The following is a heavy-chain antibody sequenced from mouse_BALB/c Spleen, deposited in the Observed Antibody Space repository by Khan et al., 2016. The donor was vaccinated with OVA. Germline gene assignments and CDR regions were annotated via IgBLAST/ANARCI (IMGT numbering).Heavy chain of an antibody. CDR3: WLLQ. J-gene: IGHJ2*01. Sequence: EVQLQESGGGLVQPGGSMKLSCVASGFTFSNYCMYWVRQFPEKGLAWVAVFRLKSDDYVTHYAESVKGRFTFSRDASKRRFYMTMNDLSAEDDGMYYCWLLQWGKGTTLTVSS. V-gene: IGHV6-6*02. CDR1: GFTFSNYC. CDR2: FRLKSDDYVT. D-gene: IGHD2-3*01.